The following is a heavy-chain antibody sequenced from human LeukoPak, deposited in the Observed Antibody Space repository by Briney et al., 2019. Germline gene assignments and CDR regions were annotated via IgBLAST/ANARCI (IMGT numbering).Heavy chain of an antibody. J-gene: IGHJ4*02. Sequence: GSVKVSCKASGYTFTGYYMHWVRQAPGQGLEWMGCINPGNGDTKYSQEFQGRVTITRDTSATTAYMELSSLRSDDMAVYYCTLYNYWGQGTLVTVSS. CDR2: INPGNGDT. V-gene: IGHV1-3*03. CDR1: GYTFTGYY. CDR3: TLYNY. D-gene: IGHD2-2*02.